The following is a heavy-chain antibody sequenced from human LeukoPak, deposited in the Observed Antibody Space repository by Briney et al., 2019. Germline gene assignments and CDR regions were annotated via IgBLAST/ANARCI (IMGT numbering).Heavy chain of an antibody. V-gene: IGHV5-51*01. CDR2: IYPGDADT. D-gene: IGHD5-18*01. CDR1: GYTFTDYW. J-gene: IGHJ4*02. CDR3: ARQQGYSTPFDH. Sequence: GESLKISCKGSGYTFTDYWIGWVRQMPGKGLEWMAIIYPGDADTRDSPSFQGQVTITADKSISTAYLQWSILKASDPGMYYCARQQGYSTPFDHWGLGTLVTVSS.